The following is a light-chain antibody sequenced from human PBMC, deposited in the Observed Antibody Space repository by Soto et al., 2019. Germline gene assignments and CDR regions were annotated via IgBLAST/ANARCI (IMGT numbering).Light chain of an antibody. CDR1: QGVSNY. J-gene: IGKJ1*01. CDR3: QKYNSAPWT. Sequence: DIQMTQSPSSLSASVGDKVTITCRVSQGVSNYLAWYQQKPGKVPKLLIYVTSTLQSGVPSRFSGSGSGTEFTLTISSLQPEDVATYYCQKYNSAPWTFGQGTKVEIK. V-gene: IGKV1-27*01. CDR2: VTS.